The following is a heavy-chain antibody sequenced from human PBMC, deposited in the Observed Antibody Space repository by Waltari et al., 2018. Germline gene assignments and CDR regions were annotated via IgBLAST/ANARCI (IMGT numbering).Heavy chain of an antibody. Sequence: QVQLQESGPGLVKPSGTLSLTSAVSGGSISSSNWWSWVRQPPGKGLGGIGEIHHSGSTNYNPSLKRRVTKSEDKSKNKFSLKLSSVTAADTAVYYCATIVGGVRGEIMDYWGQGTLVTVSS. D-gene: IGHD3-10*01. CDR3: ATIVGGVRGEIMDY. J-gene: IGHJ4*02. V-gene: IGHV4-4*02. CDR2: IHHSGST. CDR1: GGSISSSNW.